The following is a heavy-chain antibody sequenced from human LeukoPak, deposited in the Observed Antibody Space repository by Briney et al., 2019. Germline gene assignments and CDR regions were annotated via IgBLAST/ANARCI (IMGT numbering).Heavy chain of an antibody. CDR2: ISGRGGST. Sequence: GGSLRHSCAASGFTFSSYAMSWVRQAPGKGLEWVSAISGRGGSTYYADSVKDRFTISRDNSKNTLHLQMNSLRAEDTAVYYCAKEVGAYYYGSGSYYVKYYGMDVWGKGTTVTVSS. CDR3: AKEVGAYYYGSGSYYVKYYGMDV. V-gene: IGHV3-23*01. CDR1: GFTFSSYA. J-gene: IGHJ6*04. D-gene: IGHD3-10*01.